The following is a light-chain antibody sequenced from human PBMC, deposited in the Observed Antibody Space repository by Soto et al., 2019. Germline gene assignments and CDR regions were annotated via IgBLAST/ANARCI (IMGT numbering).Light chain of an antibody. CDR3: QQLETYPLT. V-gene: IGKV1-13*02. Sequence: AIQVTQSPSSLSASVGDTVTITCRASQGISSAFAWYQQKPGKVPRILIYDVFNLQSGVPSRFSGSGSGTDFTLTISRLQPEDFETYYCQQLETYPLTFGQGTRLEVK. CDR1: QGISSA. J-gene: IGKJ5*01. CDR2: DVF.